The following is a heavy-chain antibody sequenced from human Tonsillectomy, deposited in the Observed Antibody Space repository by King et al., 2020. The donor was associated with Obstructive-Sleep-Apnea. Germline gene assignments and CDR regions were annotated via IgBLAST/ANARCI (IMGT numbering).Heavy chain of an antibody. CDR3: ARDPFDY. V-gene: IGHV3-48*01. CDR2: ISRVSSTI. CDR1: GFTFSSYS. J-gene: IGHJ4*02. Sequence: VQLVESGGGLVQPGGSLRLSCAASGFTFSSYSMNWVRQAPGEGLEWLSYISRVSSTIHYADSVKGRITISRDNAKKSLYLQMNSLRAEDTAVYYCARDPFDYWGQGTLVTVSS.